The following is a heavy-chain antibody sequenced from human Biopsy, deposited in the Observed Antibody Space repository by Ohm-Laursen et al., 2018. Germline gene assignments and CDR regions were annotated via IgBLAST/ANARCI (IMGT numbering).Heavy chain of an antibody. Sequence: TLSLTCTVSGDSISTYYWSWIRRPPGKGLQWIGYIYYTGNTDYNPSLQSRVTISVDTSKNHFSLRLRSMTPADTAMYYCARDRGYYSDRTVPGYFDLWGRGTLVTVSS. J-gene: IGHJ2*01. V-gene: IGHV4-59*01. CDR1: GDSISTYY. CDR3: ARDRGYYSDRTVPGYFDL. CDR2: IYYTGNT. D-gene: IGHD3-22*01.